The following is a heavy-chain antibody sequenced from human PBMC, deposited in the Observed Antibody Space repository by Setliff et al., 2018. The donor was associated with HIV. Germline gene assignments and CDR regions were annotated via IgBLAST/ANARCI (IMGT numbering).Heavy chain of an antibody. CDR2: ISNSGKT. V-gene: IGHV4-28*01. Sequence: SETLSLTCAVSDYSISTNEWWGWIRQPPGKGLAWIGYISNSGKTYYNPSLNSRVTLSADTSKNQLSLRLSSVTAADTGVYYCAKTVPHSTAQDAFDIWGQGTTVTV. CDR3: AKTVPHSTAQDAFDI. CDR1: DYSISTNEW. D-gene: IGHD2-2*01. J-gene: IGHJ3*02.